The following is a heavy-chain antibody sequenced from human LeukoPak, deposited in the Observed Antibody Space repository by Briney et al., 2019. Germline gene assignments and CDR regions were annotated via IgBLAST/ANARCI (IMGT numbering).Heavy chain of an antibody. J-gene: IGHJ4*02. CDR1: GYTFTSYD. Sequence: SVKVSCKASGYTFTSYDINWVRQAPGQGLEWMGGIIPIFGTANYAQKFQGRVTITTDESTSTAYMELSSLRSEDTAVYYCARAAKAAYYYDSSGYYFPFDYWGQGTLVTVSS. D-gene: IGHD3-22*01. CDR2: IIPIFGTA. CDR3: ARAAKAAYYYDSSGYYFPFDY. V-gene: IGHV1-69*05.